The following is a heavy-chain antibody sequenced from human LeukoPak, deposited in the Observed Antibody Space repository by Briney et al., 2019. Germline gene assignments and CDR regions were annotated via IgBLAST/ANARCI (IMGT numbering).Heavy chain of an antibody. Sequence: ASVTLSCTASGYTITGYYMHWVRQAPGQGLEWMGCINPNSGGTNYAQKFQGRVTMTRNNSISKDYMELSSLRSEDTAVHYCARNPWYSSGWYVEGYFDYWGEGTLVTVSS. J-gene: IGHJ4*02. D-gene: IGHD6-19*01. CDR1: GYTITGYY. CDR2: INPNSGGT. CDR3: ARNPWYSSGWYVEGYFDY. V-gene: IGHV1-2*02.